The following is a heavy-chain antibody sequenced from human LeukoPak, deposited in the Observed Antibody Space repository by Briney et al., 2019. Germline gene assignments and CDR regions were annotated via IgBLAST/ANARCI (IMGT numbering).Heavy chain of an antibody. V-gene: IGHV1-2*02. CDR2: INPNSGGT. CDR1: GYTFTGYY. D-gene: IGHD6-6*01. CDR3: ARDSSSVYYYYYYMDV. J-gene: IGHJ6*03. Sequence: VASVKVSCKASGYTFTGYYMHWVRQAPGQGLEWMGWINPNSGGTNYAQKFQGRVTMTRDTSISTAYMELSRLRSDDTAVYYCARDSSSVYYYYYYMDVWGKGTTVTVSS.